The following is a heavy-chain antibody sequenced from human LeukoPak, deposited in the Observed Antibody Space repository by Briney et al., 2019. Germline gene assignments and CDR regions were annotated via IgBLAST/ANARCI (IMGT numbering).Heavy chain of an antibody. D-gene: IGHD1-14*01. Sequence: SETLSLTCTVSGGSISTYYWSWIRQPPGKGLEWIVYIYYDGSTNYNSSLKNRVTISLGTSKNQFSLQLSSVTAADTAVYYCARRRTTGPSGYMDVWGKGTTVTVSS. CDR3: ARRRTTGPSGYMDV. V-gene: IGHV4-59*08. J-gene: IGHJ6*03. CDR1: GGSISTYY. CDR2: IYYDGST.